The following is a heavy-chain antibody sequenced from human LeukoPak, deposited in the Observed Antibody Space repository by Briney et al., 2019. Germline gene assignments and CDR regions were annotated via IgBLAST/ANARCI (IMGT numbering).Heavy chain of an antibody. Sequence: ASVKVSCKASGYTFTSYGISWVRQAPGQGLEWMGWINAYNGDTNYPQKFQGRVTMTTDTSTTTAYVELRSLRSDDTAVYYCARDMGSNWYLDAFDIWGQGTMVTVSS. V-gene: IGHV1-18*01. CDR2: INAYNGDT. CDR1: GYTFTSYG. D-gene: IGHD6-13*01. CDR3: ARDMGSNWYLDAFDI. J-gene: IGHJ3*02.